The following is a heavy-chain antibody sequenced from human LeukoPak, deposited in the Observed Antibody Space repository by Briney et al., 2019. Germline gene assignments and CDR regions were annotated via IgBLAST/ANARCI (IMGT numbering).Heavy chain of an antibody. J-gene: IGHJ2*01. CDR1: GGSFSSYY. CDR2: IYNSGTT. V-gene: IGHV4-4*07. Sequence: SETLSLTCTVSGGSFSSYYWTWIRQPAGKGLEWIGRIYNSGTTNYSPSLESRVTISLDTSKNRFSLSLSSVTAADTAVYYCARDRLGATGHWRIDVWGRGTLVTVSS. CDR3: ARDRLGATGHWRIDV. D-gene: IGHD1-26*01.